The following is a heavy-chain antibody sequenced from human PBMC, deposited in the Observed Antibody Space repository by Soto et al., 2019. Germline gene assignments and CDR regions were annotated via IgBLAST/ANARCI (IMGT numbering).Heavy chain of an antibody. CDR2: IYYSGST. Sequence: PSETLSLTCTVSGGSISSGGYYWSWIRQHPGKGLEWIGYIYYSGSTYYNPSLKSRVTISVDTSKNQFSLKLSSVTAADTAVYYCARDSEYYDSSGYFKVFDYWGQGTPVTVSS. D-gene: IGHD3-22*01. CDR3: ARDSEYYDSSGYFKVFDY. J-gene: IGHJ4*02. CDR1: GGSISSGGYY. V-gene: IGHV4-31*02.